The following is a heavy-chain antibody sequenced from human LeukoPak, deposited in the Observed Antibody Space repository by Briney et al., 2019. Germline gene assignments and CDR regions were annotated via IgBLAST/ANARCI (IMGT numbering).Heavy chain of an antibody. J-gene: IGHJ4*02. CDR3: ARRAVVPAAKSVFDY. CDR2: IYYSGST. V-gene: IGHV4-39*01. CDR1: GGSISSSGYY. D-gene: IGHD2-2*01. Sequence: PSETLSLTCTVSGGSISSSGYYWGWIRQPPGKGLEWIGSIYYSGSTHYSPSLKSRVTMSVDTSKNQFSLKLTSVNAADTAVYYCARRAVVPAAKSVFDYWGQGTLVTVSS.